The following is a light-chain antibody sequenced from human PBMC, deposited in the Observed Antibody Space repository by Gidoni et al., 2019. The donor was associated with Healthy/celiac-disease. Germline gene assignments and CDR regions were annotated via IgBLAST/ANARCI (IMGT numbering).Light chain of an antibody. CDR2: EAS. V-gene: IGKV3-11*01. Sequence: EIVLTQSPATLSLSPGERATLSCRASQSVSSYLAGYQQQPGQAPRLLISEASNRATGIPARFSGSGSGTDFTLTISSLEPEDFAVYYCQQRSNWPPLFTFGPGTKVDIK. J-gene: IGKJ3*01. CDR1: QSVSSY. CDR3: QQRSNWPPLFT.